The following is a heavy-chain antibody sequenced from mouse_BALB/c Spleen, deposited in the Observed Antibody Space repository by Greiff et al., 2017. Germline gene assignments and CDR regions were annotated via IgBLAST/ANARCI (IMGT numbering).Heavy chain of an antibody. D-gene: IGHD3-3*01. V-gene: IGHV1S81*02. J-gene: IGHJ3*01. CDR1: GYTFTSYY. CDR3: TRGGHLPGGFAY. CDR2: INPSNGGT. Sequence: QVQLQQSGAELVKPGASVKLSCKASGYTFTSYYMYWVKQRPGQGLEWIGEINPSNGGTNFNEKFKSKATLTVDKSSSTAYMQLSSLTSEDSAVYYCTRGGHLPGGFAYWGQGTLVTVSA.